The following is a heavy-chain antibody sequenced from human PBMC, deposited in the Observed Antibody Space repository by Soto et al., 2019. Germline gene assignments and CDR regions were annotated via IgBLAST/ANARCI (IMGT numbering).Heavy chain of an antibody. CDR3: ASRGSGSYHDY. J-gene: IGHJ4*02. D-gene: IGHD3-10*01. Sequence: QLQLQESGPGLVKPSETLSLTCTVSGGSISSSSYYWGWIRQPPGKGLEWFGSIYYSGSTYYNPSLKSRVTISVDTSKYAFSLKLSSVTAADTAVYYCASRGSGSYHDYWGQGTLVTVSS. CDR1: GGSISSSSYY. V-gene: IGHV4-39*01. CDR2: IYYSGST.